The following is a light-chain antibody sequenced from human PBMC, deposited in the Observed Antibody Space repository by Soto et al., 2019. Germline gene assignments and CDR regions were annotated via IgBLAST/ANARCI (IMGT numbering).Light chain of an antibody. J-gene: IGLJ3*02. CDR3: SSYTTRFNWV. V-gene: IGLV2-14*01. CDR1: GSDVGGHNV. CDR2: GVS. Sequence: QSALTKPACVSGAPGQSITISCNGGGSDVGGHNVVSWFQQHPGKAPKFIIYGVSNRPSGISNRFSGSKSANTASLTISGLLPECEADYYCSSYTTRFNWVFRGGTKLTVL.